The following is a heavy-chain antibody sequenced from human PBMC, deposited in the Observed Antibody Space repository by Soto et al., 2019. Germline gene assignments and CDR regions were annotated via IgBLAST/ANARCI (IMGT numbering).Heavy chain of an antibody. V-gene: IGHV3-15*07. CDR1: GFTFSNAW. J-gene: IGHJ6*02. CDR3: TTADYLKSEVGPYAITDYYDDGMDV. D-gene: IGHD2-8*01. CDR2: IKSKNDGGTT. Sequence: EVQLVESGGGLVKPGGSLRLSCAASGFTFSNAWMNWVRQAPGKGLEWVGRIKSKNDGGTTDYAAPVQGRFTISRADSKITLYQQKNSLKTENPAVYYWTTADYLKSEVGPYAITDYYDDGMDVWGQGTTVTVSS.